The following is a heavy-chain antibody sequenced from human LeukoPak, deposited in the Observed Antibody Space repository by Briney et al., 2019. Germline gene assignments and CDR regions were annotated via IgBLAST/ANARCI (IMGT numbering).Heavy chain of an antibody. V-gene: IGHV1-24*01. CDR3: ATGVRGVIPSFDY. Sequence: ASVNVSCKVSGYTLTELSVHWVRQAPGKGLEWMGGFDPEDGETIYAQKFQGRVTMTEDTSTDTAYMELSSLRSEDTAVYYCATGVRGVIPSFDYWGQGTLVTVSS. CDR1: GYTLTELS. J-gene: IGHJ4*02. D-gene: IGHD3-10*01. CDR2: FDPEDGET.